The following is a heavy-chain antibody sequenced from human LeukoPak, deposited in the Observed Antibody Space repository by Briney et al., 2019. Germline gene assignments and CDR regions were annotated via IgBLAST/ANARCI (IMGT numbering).Heavy chain of an antibody. Sequence: ASVKVSCKASGYTFTSYAIHWVRQAPGQRLEWMGRIIPILGIANYAQKFQGSVTITADKSTSTAYMELSSLRSEDTAVYYCASNEVVVAAADAFDIWGQGTMVTVSS. V-gene: IGHV1-69*04. J-gene: IGHJ3*02. CDR3: ASNEVVVAAADAFDI. CDR2: IIPILGIA. CDR1: GYTFTSYA. D-gene: IGHD2-15*01.